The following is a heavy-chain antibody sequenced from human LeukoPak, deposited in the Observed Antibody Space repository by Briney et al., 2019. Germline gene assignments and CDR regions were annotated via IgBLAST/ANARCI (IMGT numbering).Heavy chain of an antibody. V-gene: IGHV2-5*02. Sequence: SGPTLVNPTQSLTLTCAFSGLSLSTRGVGVGWIRQPPGKALEWLALIFWDDDKRYSPSLKSRLTISKDTSKNQVVLTLTNMDPVDTATYFCAHFRPDSGWYTSWGPGILVTVSS. CDR3: AHFRPDSGWYTS. CDR2: IFWDDDK. D-gene: IGHD6-19*01. CDR1: GLSLSTRGVG. J-gene: IGHJ5*02.